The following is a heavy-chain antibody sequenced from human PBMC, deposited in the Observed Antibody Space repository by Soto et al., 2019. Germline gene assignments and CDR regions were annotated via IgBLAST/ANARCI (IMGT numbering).Heavy chain of an antibody. V-gene: IGHV3-49*03. CDR1: GFTFADYT. J-gene: IGHJ4*02. D-gene: IGHD5-12*01. CDR3: TRVCRYSGYPPPAF. Sequence: EVQLVESGGGLVQPGRSLRLSCKTSGFTFADYTLSWFRQAPGKGLEWLGFIRTKAYGGTKEYGASVKGRFSISRDDSKSIAYLQINSLKTEETAVYYCTRVCRYSGYPPPAFWGQGTQVIVSS. CDR2: IRTKAYGGTK.